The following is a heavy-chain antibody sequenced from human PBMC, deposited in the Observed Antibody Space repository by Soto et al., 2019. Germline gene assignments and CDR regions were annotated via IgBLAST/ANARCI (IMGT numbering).Heavy chain of an antibody. CDR2: INAGNGNT. CDR1: GYTFTSYA. D-gene: IGHD3-22*01. V-gene: IGHV1-3*01. Sequence: GASVKVSCKASGYTFTSYAMHWVRQAPGQRLEWMGWINAGNGNTKYAQKFQDRVTITADESTSTAYMELSSLRSEDTAVYCCARNRGVYYDSSGYYYAGTYYYYGMDVWGQGTTVTVSS. CDR3: ARNRGVYYDSSGYYYAGTYYYYGMDV. J-gene: IGHJ6*02.